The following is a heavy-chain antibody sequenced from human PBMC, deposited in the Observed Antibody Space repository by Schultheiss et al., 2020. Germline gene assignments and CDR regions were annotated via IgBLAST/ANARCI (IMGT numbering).Heavy chain of an antibody. V-gene: IGHV3-49*04. CDR1: GFSLKTYA. CDR3: ARERWELLSIDRYYYGMDV. J-gene: IGHJ6*02. D-gene: IGHD1-26*01. CDR2: IRSKAYGGTT. Sequence: GGSLRLSCVASGFSLKTYAMNWVRQGPGKGLEWVGLIRSKAYGGTTEYAASVKGRFIISRDDSKNIAYLQMNSLKTEDTAVYYCARERWELLSIDRYYYGMDVWGQGTTVTVSS.